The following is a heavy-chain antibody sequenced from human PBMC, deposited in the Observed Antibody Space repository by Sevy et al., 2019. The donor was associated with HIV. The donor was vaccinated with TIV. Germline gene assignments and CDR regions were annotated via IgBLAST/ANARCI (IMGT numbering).Heavy chain of an antibody. Sequence: GGSLRLSCTASGFTFGDYSMIWVRQAPGKGLEWIAYITSSSRTRYYADSVKGRFTVSRDNANNLLFLQMTSLRIDDTAFYYCARDKHDYGGNSPGYWGQGSLVTVSS. J-gene: IGHJ4*02. D-gene: IGHD4-17*01. CDR1: GFTFGDYS. CDR2: ITSSSRTR. CDR3: ARDKHDYGGNSPGY. V-gene: IGHV3-48*01.